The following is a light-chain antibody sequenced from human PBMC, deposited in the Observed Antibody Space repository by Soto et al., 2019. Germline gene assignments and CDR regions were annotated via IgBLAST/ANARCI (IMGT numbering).Light chain of an antibody. CDR1: QSVSRY. V-gene: IGKV3-11*01. Sequence: EIVFTQSPATLSLSPGERATLSCRASQSVSRYLAWYQQKPGQAPRLLVYDASNRATGIPARFSGSGSGTDFTLTISSLEPEDFAVYYCQQRSNWPRTFGQGTRLEIK. CDR2: DAS. CDR3: QQRSNWPRT. J-gene: IGKJ5*01.